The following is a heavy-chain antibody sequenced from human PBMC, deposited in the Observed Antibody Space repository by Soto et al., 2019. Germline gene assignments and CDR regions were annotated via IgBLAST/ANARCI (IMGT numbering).Heavy chain of an antibody. D-gene: IGHD6-19*01. CDR1: GFTFSSYA. J-gene: IGHJ4*02. CDR3: AKDQVNNRWLVGRYFDY. CDR2: ISGSGGST. Sequence: GGSLRLSCAASGFTFSSYAMSWVRQAPGKGLEWVSAISGSGGSTYYADSVKGRFTISRDNSKNTMYLQMNSLRAEDTAVYYCAKDQVNNRWLVGRYFDYWGQGTLVTVSS. V-gene: IGHV3-23*01.